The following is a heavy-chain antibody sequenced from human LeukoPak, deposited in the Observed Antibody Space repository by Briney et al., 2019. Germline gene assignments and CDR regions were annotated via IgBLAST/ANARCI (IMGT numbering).Heavy chain of an antibody. V-gene: IGHV4-4*02. Sequence: PSETLSLTCAVSGGSISSSNWWSWVRQPPGKGMEWIGEIYHSGSTNYNPSLKTRFTISVDKSNNHFSLKLSSVTAADTAVYYCARIGTTGWFDPWGQGTLVTVSS. J-gene: IGHJ5*02. CDR3: ARIGTTGWFDP. CDR2: IYHSGST. D-gene: IGHD1-7*01. CDR1: GGSISSSNW.